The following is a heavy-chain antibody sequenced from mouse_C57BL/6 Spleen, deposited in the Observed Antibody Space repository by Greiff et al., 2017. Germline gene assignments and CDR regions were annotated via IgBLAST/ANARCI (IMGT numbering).Heavy chain of an antibody. CDR2: IDPETGGT. V-gene: IGHV1-15*01. CDR3: TRGNRKKAMDY. D-gene: IGHD6-1*01. Sequence: SGAELVRPGASVTLSCKASGYTFTDYEMHWVKQTPVHGLEWIGAIDPETGGTAYNQKFKGKAILTADKSSSTAYMELRSLTSEDSAVYYCTRGNRKKAMDYWGQGTSVTVSS. CDR1: GYTFTDYE. J-gene: IGHJ4*01.